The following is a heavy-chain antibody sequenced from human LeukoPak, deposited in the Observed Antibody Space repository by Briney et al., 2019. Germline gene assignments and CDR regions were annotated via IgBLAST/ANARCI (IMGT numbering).Heavy chain of an antibody. CDR3: ASGEINPFDY. J-gene: IGHJ4*02. D-gene: IGHD4-17*01. CDR1: GGTFSSYA. Sequence: GASVKVSCKASGGTFSSYAISWVRQAPGQGLEWMGRIIPIFGIANYAQKFQGRVMITADKSTSTAYMELSSLRSEDTAVYYCASGEINPFDYWGQGTLVTVSS. CDR2: IIPIFGIA. V-gene: IGHV1-69*04.